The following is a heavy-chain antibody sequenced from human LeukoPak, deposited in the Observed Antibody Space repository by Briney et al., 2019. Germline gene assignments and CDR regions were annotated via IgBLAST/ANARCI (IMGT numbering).Heavy chain of an antibody. D-gene: IGHD6-6*01. CDR3: ARERYSRSSYDAFDM. Sequence: GGSLRLSCAASAFTFSSYSMNWVRQAPGKGLESVSSISSSSSYIYYADSVKGRFTISRDNAKNSLSLQMSSLRAEDTAVYYCARERYSRSSYDAFDMWGQRTMVTVSS. V-gene: IGHV3-21*01. J-gene: IGHJ3*02. CDR1: AFTFSSYS. CDR2: ISSSSSYI.